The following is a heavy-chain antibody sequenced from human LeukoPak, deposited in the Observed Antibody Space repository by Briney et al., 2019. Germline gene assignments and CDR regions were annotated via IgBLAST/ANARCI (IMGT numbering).Heavy chain of an antibody. Sequence: GRSLRLSCAASGFTFSSYGMHWVRQAPGKGLEWVAVIWYDGSNKYYADSVKGRFTISRDNSKNTLYPQMNSLRAEDTAVYYCARDGCTNGVCYYFDYWGQRTLVTVSS. J-gene: IGHJ4*02. CDR2: IWYDGSNK. CDR3: ARDGCTNGVCYYFDY. D-gene: IGHD2-8*01. V-gene: IGHV3-33*01. CDR1: GFTFSSYG.